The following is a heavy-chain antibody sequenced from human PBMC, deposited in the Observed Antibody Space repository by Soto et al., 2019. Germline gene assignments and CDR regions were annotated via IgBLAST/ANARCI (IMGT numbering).Heavy chain of an antibody. CDR2: IWHDGKNK. J-gene: IGHJ4*02. V-gene: IGHV3-33*01. CDR3: ARDPGQDEAMDY. CDR1: GFTFSNFG. Sequence: QVQVVESGGGVFQHGTSLRLSCAASGFTFSNFGMHWVRHAPGKGLGWVAVIWHDGKNKYYADSAKGRFTISRDNSKNTLYLQMNSLRAEDTAVYYCARDPGQDEAMDYWGQGTLVTVSS.